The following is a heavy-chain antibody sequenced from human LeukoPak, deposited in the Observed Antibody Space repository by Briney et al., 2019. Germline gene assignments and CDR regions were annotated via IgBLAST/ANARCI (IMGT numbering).Heavy chain of an antibody. D-gene: IGHD6-19*01. CDR3: ARTETVAGTVDY. CDR1: GGSFSGYY. CDR2: IYYSGST. Sequence: SETLSLTCAVYGGSFSGYYWSWIRQPPGKGLEWIGYIYYSGSTNYNPSLKSRVTISVDTSKNQFSLKLSSVTAADTAVYYCARTETVAGTVDYWGQGTLVTVSS. J-gene: IGHJ4*02. V-gene: IGHV4-59*01.